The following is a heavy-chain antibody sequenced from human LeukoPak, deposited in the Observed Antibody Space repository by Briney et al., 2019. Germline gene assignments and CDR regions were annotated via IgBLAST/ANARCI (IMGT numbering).Heavy chain of an antibody. Sequence: GRSLRLSCAASGFTFSSYAMHWVRQAPGKGLEWVAVISYDGSNKYYADSVKGRFTISRDNSKNTLYQQMNSLRAEDTAVYYCAREYSSSWYIMGDYWGQGTLVTVSS. CDR3: AREYSSSWYIMGDY. CDR1: GFTFSSYA. D-gene: IGHD6-13*01. CDR2: ISYDGSNK. J-gene: IGHJ4*02. V-gene: IGHV3-30-3*01.